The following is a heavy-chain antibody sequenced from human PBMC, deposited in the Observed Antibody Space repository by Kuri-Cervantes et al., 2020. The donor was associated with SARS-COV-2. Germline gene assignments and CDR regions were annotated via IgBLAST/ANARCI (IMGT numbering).Heavy chain of an antibody. CDR1: GYTFTAYY. CDR2: IHPNDGAT. CDR3: ARSYFYDSSGYGMDY. D-gene: IGHD3-22*01. Sequence: ASVKVSCKTSGYTFTAYYVHWVRQAPGQGLEWMGRIHPNDGATNSAQKFQGRVTMTRDTSISTAYMELSRLRSDDTAVYYCARSYFYDSSGYGMDYWGQGTLVTVSS. J-gene: IGHJ4*02. V-gene: IGHV1-2*06.